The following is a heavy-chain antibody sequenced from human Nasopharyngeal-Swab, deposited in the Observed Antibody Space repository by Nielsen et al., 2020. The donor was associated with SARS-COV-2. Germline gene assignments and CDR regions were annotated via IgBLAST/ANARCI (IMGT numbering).Heavy chain of an antibody. D-gene: IGHD3-10*01. J-gene: IGHJ4*02. V-gene: IGHV1-46*01. CDR3: AGDAGGFYTKDQPYFDY. Sequence: ASVKVSCKASGYIFTNYYMHGVRQAPGQGLEWMGIINPTGGSTTYAQKFQGRVIMTRDTSTSTLYMELRGLRSEDTAVYFCAGDAGGFYTKDQPYFDYWGQGSLVTVSS. CDR2: INPTGGST. CDR1: GYIFTNYY.